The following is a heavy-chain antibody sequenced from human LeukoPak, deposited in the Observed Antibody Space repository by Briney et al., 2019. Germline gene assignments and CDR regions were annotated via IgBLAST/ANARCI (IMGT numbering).Heavy chain of an antibody. J-gene: IGHJ4*02. V-gene: IGHV3-48*01. D-gene: IGHD2-8*02. CDR3: ARSRTGFFFDQ. CDR2: ISSSGSNI. Sequence: PGGSLRLSCAASGFTFSSYSMNWVRQAPGKGLEWLSYISSSGSNIYYADSVQGRFTISRDNAKSSLYLQMNSLRAEDTGVYYCARSRTGFFFDQWGQGTLVTVSS. CDR1: GFTFSSYS.